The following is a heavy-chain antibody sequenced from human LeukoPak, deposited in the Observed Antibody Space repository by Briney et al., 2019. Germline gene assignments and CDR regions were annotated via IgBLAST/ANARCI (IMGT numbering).Heavy chain of an antibody. CDR1: GFTFSSYA. CDR3: AKGETTVTAAAYYYYGMDV. CDR2: ISGSGGST. V-gene: IGHV3-23*01. Sequence: GGSLRLSCAASGFTFSSYAMSWVRQAPGKGLELVSAISGSGGSTYYADSVKGRFTISRENSKTTLYLQMTSLSAEDTAVYYCAKGETTVTAAAYYYYGMDVWGQGTTVTVSS. D-gene: IGHD4-17*01. J-gene: IGHJ6*02.